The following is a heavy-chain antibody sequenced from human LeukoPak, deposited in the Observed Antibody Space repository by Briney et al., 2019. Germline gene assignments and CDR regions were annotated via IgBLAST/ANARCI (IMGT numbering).Heavy chain of an antibody. CDR2: ISYDGSNK. CDR1: GFTFSSYA. V-gene: IGHV3-30-3*01. Sequence: GRSLRLSCAASGFTFSSYAMHWVRQAPGKGLEWVAVISYDGSNKYYADSVKGRFTISRDNSKNTLYLQMNSLRAEDTAVYYCARCALRWELLAHYCYYGMDVWGQGTTVTVSS. J-gene: IGHJ6*02. CDR3: ARCALRWELLAHYCYYGMDV. D-gene: IGHD1-26*01.